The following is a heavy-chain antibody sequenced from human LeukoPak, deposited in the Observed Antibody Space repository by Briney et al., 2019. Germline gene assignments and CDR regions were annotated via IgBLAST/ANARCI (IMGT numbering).Heavy chain of an antibody. D-gene: IGHD2-21*02. V-gene: IGHV1-2*02. CDR3: ARDLGGVRGEKVVVTAHASEDYYYYGMAV. J-gene: IGHJ6*02. CDR1: GYTFTGYY. CDR2: INPNSGGT. Sequence: ASVKVSCKASGYTFTGYYIHWVRQAAGQGREWRGWINPNSGGTNYAQKFQGRVTMTRDTSISTAYMELSSLRSEETAVYYCARDLGGVRGEKVVVTAHASEDYYYYGMAVWGQGPTVTVSS.